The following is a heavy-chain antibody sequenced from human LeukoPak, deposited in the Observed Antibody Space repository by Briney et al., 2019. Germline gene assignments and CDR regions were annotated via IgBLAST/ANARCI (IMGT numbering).Heavy chain of an antibody. J-gene: IGHJ3*02. CDR3: ARVYSSSWYRTPFDAFDI. CDR2: MNPNSGNT. CDR1: GYTFTSYD. V-gene: IGHV1-8*01. Sequence: ASVKVSCKASGYTFTSYDINWVRQATGQGLEWMGWMNPNSGNTGYAQKFQGRVTMTRNTSISTAYMELSSLRSEDTAVYYCARVYSSSWYRTPFDAFDIWGQGTMVTVSS. D-gene: IGHD6-13*01.